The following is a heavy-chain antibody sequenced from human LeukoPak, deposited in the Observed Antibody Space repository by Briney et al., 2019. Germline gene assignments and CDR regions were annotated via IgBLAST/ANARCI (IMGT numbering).Heavy chain of an antibody. V-gene: IGHV3-23*01. CDR3: AKDRAYCSSTSCYRDY. CDR1: GFTFSSYA. Sequence: GSLRLSCAASGFTFSSYAMSWVRQAPGKGLEWVSAISGSGGSTYYADSVKGRFTISRDNSKNTLYLQMNSLRAEDTAVYYCAKDRAYCSSTSCYRDYWGQGTLVTVSS. D-gene: IGHD2-2*02. CDR2: ISGSGGST. J-gene: IGHJ4*02.